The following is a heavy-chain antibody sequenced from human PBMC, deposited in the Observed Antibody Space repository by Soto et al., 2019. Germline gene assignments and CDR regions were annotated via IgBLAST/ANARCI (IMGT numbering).Heavy chain of an antibody. CDR1: GYTFTNYA. J-gene: IGHJ3*02. D-gene: IGHD2-21*02. CDR2: INAGNGNT. V-gene: IGHV1-3*01. Sequence: ASVKVSCKASGYTFTNYAMHWVRQAPGQRLEWMGWINAGNGNTKYSQQFQGRVTITRDTSASTAYMELSSLGSEDTAVYYCARAAYCGSDSCSDAFDIWGQGTVVTVSS. CDR3: ARAAYCGSDSCSDAFDI.